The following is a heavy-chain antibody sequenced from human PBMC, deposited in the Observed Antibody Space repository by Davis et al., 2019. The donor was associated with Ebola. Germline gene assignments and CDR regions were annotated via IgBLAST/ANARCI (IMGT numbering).Heavy chain of an antibody. D-gene: IGHD3-16*01. V-gene: IGHV1-2*04. CDR3: ARSILSGGGYYYYMDV. CDR2: INPNSGGT. Sequence: ASVKVSCKASGYTFTSYYMHWVRQAPGQGLEWMGWINPNSGGTNYAQKFQGWVTMTRDTSISTAYMELSRLRSDDTAVYYCARSILSGGGYYYYMDVWGKGTTVTVSS. CDR1: GYTFTSYY. J-gene: IGHJ6*03.